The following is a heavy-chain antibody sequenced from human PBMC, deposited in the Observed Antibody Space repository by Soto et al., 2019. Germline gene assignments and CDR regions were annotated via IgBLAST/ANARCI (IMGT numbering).Heavy chain of an antibody. D-gene: IGHD2-15*01. V-gene: IGHV1-18*04. CDR2: ISAYNGNT. CDR1: GYTFTSYG. J-gene: IGHJ5*02. Sequence: QVPLVQSGAEVKKPGASVKVSCKASGYTFTSYGISWVRQAPGQGLEWMGWISAYNGNTNYAQKLQGRVTMTTDTSTSTAYMELRSLRSDDTAVYYCARVWRYCSGGSCYSVYNWFDPWGQGTLVTVSS. CDR3: ARVWRYCSGGSCYSVYNWFDP.